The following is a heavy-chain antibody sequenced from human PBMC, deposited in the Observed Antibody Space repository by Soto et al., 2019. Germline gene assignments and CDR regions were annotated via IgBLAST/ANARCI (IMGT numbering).Heavy chain of an antibody. V-gene: IGHV3-30*18. CDR1: GFTFSNSG. CDR2: TSFDGTNK. Sequence: QVQLVESGGGAVQPGGSLRLSCVASGFTFSNSGMHWVRQAPGRGLEWVAVTSFDGTNKYYADSVKGRFTISRDNSKNTLSLHMNSLRTEDTAVYYWAKGTFDYWGQGTLVTVSS. CDR3: AKGTFDY. J-gene: IGHJ4*02. D-gene: IGHD3-10*01.